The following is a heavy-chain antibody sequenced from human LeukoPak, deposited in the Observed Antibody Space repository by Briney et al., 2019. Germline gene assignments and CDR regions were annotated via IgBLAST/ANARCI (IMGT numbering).Heavy chain of an antibody. J-gene: IGHJ4*02. CDR2: INPTGGST. D-gene: IGHD6-6*01. Sequence: ASVKVSCKASGYTFPSYFMHWVRQAPGQGLEWMGIINPTGGSTTYAQKFQGRVTMTRDTSASTVYMELSSLRSDDTAVYYCARTAARRFDYWGQGTLVTVSS. V-gene: IGHV1-46*01. CDR3: ARTAARRFDY. CDR1: GYTFPSYF.